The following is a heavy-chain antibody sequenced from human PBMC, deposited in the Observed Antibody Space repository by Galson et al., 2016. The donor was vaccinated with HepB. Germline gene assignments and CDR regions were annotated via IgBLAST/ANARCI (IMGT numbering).Heavy chain of an antibody. Sequence: SETLSLTCTVSTDSISSSGNFWGWIRQPPGKGLEWLGTISYSGRTYQNPSLKSRVTISVDTSKNQFSLNLGSVTAADTAVYYCARAPRYCGIGCSSLFDYWGQGTLVTVSS. CDR2: ISYSGRT. D-gene: IGHD2-21*02. V-gene: IGHV4-39*01. J-gene: IGHJ4*02. CDR3: ARAPRYCGIGCSSLFDY. CDR1: TDSISSSGNF.